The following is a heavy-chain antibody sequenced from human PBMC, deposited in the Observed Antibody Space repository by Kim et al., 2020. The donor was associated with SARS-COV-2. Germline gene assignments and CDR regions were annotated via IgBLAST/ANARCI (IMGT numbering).Heavy chain of an antibody. CDR1: GFTFSNYW. CDR3: TSWGAGNY. CDR2: IKRDGSEK. D-gene: IGHD6-13*01. V-gene: IGHV3-7*01. J-gene: IGHJ4*02. Sequence: GGSLRLSCAASGFTFSNYWMSWVRQAPGKGLEWVANIKRDGSEKYYVDSVRGRFTISRGNAKNSLFLQMNSLRGEDTAVYYCTSWGAGNYWGPGTLVTVSS.